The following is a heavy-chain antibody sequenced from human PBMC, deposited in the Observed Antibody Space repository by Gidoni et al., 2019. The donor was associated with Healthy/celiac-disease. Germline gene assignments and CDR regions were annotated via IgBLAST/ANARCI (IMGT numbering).Heavy chain of an antibody. J-gene: IGHJ6*02. D-gene: IGHD3-9*01. CDR3: ARDNRRDRVLRYFDWLQRDYYYGMDV. CDR2: IGDDGRNK. Sequence: QVQLVESGGGVVPPGRPLRLSCAASGFTFSSYVLHCVRQAPGKGLEWVEVIGDDGRNKYYADSVKGRFTISRDNSKNTLYLQMNSLRAEDTAVYYCARDNRRDRVLRYFDWLQRDYYYGMDVWGQGTTVTVSS. CDR1: GFTFSSYV. V-gene: IGHV3-33*01.